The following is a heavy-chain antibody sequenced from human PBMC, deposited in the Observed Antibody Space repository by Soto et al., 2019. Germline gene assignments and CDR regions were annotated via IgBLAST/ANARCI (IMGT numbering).Heavy chain of an antibody. CDR2: IYYSGST. D-gene: IGHD6-6*01. CDR1: GGSISSYY. Sequence: SETLSLTCTVSGGSISSYYWSWIRQPPGKGLEWIGYIYYSGSTNYNPSLKSRVTISVDTSKNQFSLKLSSVTAADTAVYYCARESKLEQLGEDWFDPWGQGTLVTVSS. V-gene: IGHV4-59*01. J-gene: IGHJ5*02. CDR3: ARESKLEQLGEDWFDP.